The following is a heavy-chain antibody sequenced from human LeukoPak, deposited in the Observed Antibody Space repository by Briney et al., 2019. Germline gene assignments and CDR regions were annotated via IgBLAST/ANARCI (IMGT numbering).Heavy chain of an antibody. CDR1: GDSISSSNYY. CDR3: ARGGEFFRGASFDY. V-gene: IGHV4-39*01. D-gene: IGHD3-10*01. Sequence: PSETLSLTCTVSGDSISSSNYYWGWIRQPPGKGLEWIGSIYYSGSTYYNPSLKSRVIISVDTSKNQFSLNLSSVTAADTAVYYCARGGEFFRGASFDYWGQGSLVTVSS. J-gene: IGHJ4*02. CDR2: IYYSGST.